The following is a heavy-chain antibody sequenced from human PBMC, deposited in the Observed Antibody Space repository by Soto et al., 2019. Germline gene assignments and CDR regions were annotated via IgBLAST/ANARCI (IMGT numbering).Heavy chain of an antibody. Sequence: GASVKVSFKASGGTFSSYAISWVRQAPGQGLEWMGGIIPIFGTANYAQKFQGRVTITADESTSTAYMELSSLRSEDTAVYYCARGERIYCGGDCYDYWGQGTLVTVSS. D-gene: IGHD2-21*01. V-gene: IGHV1-69*13. CDR3: ARGERIYCGGDCYDY. J-gene: IGHJ4*02. CDR1: GGTFSSYA. CDR2: IIPIFGTA.